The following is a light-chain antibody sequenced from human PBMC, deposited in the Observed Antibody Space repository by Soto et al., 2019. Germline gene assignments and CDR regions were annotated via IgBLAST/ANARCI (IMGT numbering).Light chain of an antibody. CDR1: QGISNY. Sequence: DIQMTQSPSSLSASVGDRVTITCRASQGISNYLAWYQQKPGKVPELLIYGASTLQPGVPSRFIGSGSGTDFALTISSLQPEDIATYYCQNYYSAPRTFGQGTNVHLK. CDR3: QNYYSAPRT. V-gene: IGKV1-27*01. CDR2: GAS. J-gene: IGKJ1*01.